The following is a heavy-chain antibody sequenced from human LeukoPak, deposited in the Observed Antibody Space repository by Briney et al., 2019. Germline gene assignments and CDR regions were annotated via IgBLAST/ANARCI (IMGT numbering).Heavy chain of an antibody. CDR1: GYTFTGYY. CDR2: INPNSGGT. D-gene: IGHD6-13*01. CDR3: ARITRIAAAGTNYYYYMDV. V-gene: IGHV1-2*02. J-gene: IGHJ6*03. Sequence: ASVKVSCKASGYTFTGYYMHWVRQAPGQGLEWMGWINPNSGGTNYAQKFQGRVTMTRDTSISTAYMELSRLRSDDTAVYYCARITRIAAAGTNYYYYMDVWGKGTTVTVSS.